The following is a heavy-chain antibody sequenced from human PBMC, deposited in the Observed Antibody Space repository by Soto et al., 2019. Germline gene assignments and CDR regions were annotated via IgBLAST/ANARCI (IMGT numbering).Heavy chain of an antibody. J-gene: IGHJ4*02. Sequence: GGSLRLSCAASGFTVSSNYMSWVRQAPGKGLEWVSVIFSGGSTYYADSVKGRFTISRDNSKNTLYVQMNSLRAEDTAVYYCARGVSGTYSFDCWGQGTLVTVSS. CDR2: IFSGGST. CDR3: ARGVSGTYSFDC. D-gene: IGHD1-26*01. CDR1: GFTVSSNY. V-gene: IGHV3-53*01.